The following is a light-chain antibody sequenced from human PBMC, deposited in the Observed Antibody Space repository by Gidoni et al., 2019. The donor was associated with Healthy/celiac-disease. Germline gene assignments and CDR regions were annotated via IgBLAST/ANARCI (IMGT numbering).Light chain of an antibody. CDR2: QDS. J-gene: IGLJ1*01. CDR3: QAWDSTWGV. Sequence: SYELTQPPSVSVSPGQTASITCSGDKLGDKYACWYQQQPGQSPVLVIYQDSKRPSGIPERFSGSNSGNTATLTISGTQAMDEADYYCQAWDSTWGVFGTGTKVTVL. CDR1: KLGDKY. V-gene: IGLV3-1*01.